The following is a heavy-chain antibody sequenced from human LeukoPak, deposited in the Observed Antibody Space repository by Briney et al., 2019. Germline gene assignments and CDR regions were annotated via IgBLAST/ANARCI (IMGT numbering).Heavy chain of an antibody. J-gene: IGHJ4*02. CDR2: MNPNSGNT. Sequence: ASVKVSRKASGYTFTSYDINWVRQATGQGLEWMGWMNPNSGNTGYAQKFQGRVTITRNTSISTAYMELSSLRSEDTAVYYCARMRDCTNGVCSSFDYWGQGTLVTVSS. V-gene: IGHV1-8*03. D-gene: IGHD2-8*01. CDR3: ARMRDCTNGVCSSFDY. CDR1: GYTFTSYD.